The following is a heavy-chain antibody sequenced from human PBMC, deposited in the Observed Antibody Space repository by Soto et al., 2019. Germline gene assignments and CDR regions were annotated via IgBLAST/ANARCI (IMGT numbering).Heavy chain of an antibody. CDR3: ARGDCVGGTCYSLAGSFYYYMDV. J-gene: IGHJ6*03. V-gene: IGHV3-74*01. CDR2: INSDGSVS. D-gene: IGHD2-15*01. Sequence: EVQLVESGGGLVQPGGSLRLSCAASGFTFSHYWMYWVRQAPRKGLVWVSRINSDGSVSSYADSVKGRLTISRDNVKNTLYLQMNSLRAEDTAVYYCARGDCVGGTCYSLAGSFYYYMDVWGTGTTVTVFS. CDR1: GFTFSHYW.